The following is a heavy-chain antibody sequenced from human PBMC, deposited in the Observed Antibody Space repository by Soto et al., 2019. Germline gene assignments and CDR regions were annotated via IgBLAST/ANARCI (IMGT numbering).Heavy chain of an antibody. D-gene: IGHD6-13*01. CDR2: ISYDGSNK. V-gene: IGHV3-30*18. CDR3: AKDRIRGARIAAAGTITTPKNYYYYYGMDV. J-gene: IGHJ6*02. Sequence: GGSLRLSCAASGFTFSSYGMHWVRQAPGKGLEWVAVISYDGSNKYYADSVKGRFTISRDNSKNTLYLQMNSLRAEDTAVYYCAKDRIRGARIAAAGTITTPKNYYYYYGMDVWSQGTTVTVSS. CDR1: GFTFSSYG.